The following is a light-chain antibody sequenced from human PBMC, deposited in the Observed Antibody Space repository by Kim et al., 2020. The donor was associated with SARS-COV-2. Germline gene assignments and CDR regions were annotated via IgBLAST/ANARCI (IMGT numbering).Light chain of an antibody. V-gene: IGKV1-12*01. J-gene: IGKJ4*01. CDR2: AAS. CDR3: QQTNSFPRA. Sequence: DIQMTQSPSSVSASVGDRVTITCRASQGIGSWLAWYQQKLGKAPKLLIYAASSLQSGVPSRFSGSGSGTYFTLTISSLQPEDFATYLCQQTNSFPRAFGGGTKMDIK. CDR1: QGIGSW.